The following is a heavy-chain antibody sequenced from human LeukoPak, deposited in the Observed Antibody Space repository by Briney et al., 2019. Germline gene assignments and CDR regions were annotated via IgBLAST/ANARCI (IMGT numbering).Heavy chain of an antibody. Sequence: SETLSLTCTISGDSISRLRNYCGWIPHPPGKRLESIVSVSYSGHTYYSPSLKSRVTTSIDTSKHQLSLNLKSVPAADTAVYYCAKVGPPRFGELLFWGFYYYMDVWGKGGTVTISS. CDR3: AKVGPPRFGELLFWGFYYYMDV. CDR2: VSYSGHT. D-gene: IGHD3-10*01. J-gene: IGHJ6*03. CDR1: GDSISRLRNY. V-gene: IGHV4-39*07.